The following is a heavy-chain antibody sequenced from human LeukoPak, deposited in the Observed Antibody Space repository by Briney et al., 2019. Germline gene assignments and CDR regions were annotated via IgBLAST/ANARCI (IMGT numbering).Heavy chain of an antibody. CDR1: GGSISSSSYY. CDR3: AGFLTTSRWYFDL. D-gene: IGHD1-1*01. Sequence: SETLSLTCTVSGGSISSSSYYWGWIRQPPGKGLEWIGSIYYSGSTYYNPSLKSRVTISVDTSKNQFSLKLSSVTAADTAVYYCAGFLTTSRWYFDLWGRGTLVTVSS. J-gene: IGHJ2*01. V-gene: IGHV4-39*01. CDR2: IYYSGST.